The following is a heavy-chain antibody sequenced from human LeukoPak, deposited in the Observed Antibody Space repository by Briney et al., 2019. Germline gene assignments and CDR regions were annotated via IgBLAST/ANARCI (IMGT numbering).Heavy chain of an antibody. D-gene: IGHD3-3*01. Sequence: ASVKVSCKASGYTFTSYAMHWVRQAPGQRLEWMGWINAGNGNTKYSQKFQGRVTITRDTSVSTAYMELSSLRSEDTAVYYCARDPGVTIFGVVNYGMDVWGQGTTVTVSS. CDR3: ARDPGVTIFGVVNYGMDV. CDR1: GYTFTSYA. V-gene: IGHV1-3*01. J-gene: IGHJ6*02. CDR2: INAGNGNT.